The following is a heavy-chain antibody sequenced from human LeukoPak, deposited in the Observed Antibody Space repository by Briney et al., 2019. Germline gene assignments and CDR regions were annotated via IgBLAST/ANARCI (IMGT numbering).Heavy chain of an antibody. V-gene: IGHV3-9*01. D-gene: IGHD1-26*01. CDR3: AKDIGSYGFDY. J-gene: IGHJ4*02. CDR2: ISWNSGSI. CDR1: GFTFDDYA. Sequence: GGSLRLSCAASGFTFDDYAMHWVRQAPGKGLEWVSGISWNSGSIGYADSVKGRFTISRDNAKNSLYLQMNSLRAEDTALYYCAKDIGSYGFDYWGQGTLVTVSS.